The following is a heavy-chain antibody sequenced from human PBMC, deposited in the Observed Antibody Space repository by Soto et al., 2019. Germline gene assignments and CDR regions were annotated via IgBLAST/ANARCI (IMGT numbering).Heavy chain of an antibody. CDR3: ARHQAGPFDY. V-gene: IGHV4-30-4*01. CDR2: IYYSGST. Sequence: SETLSLTCTVSGGSISSGDYYWSWIRQPPGKGLEWIGYIYYSGSTYYNPSLKSRVTISVDTSKNQFSLKLTSVTAADAAVYYCARHQAGPFDYWGQGTLVTVSS. D-gene: IGHD6-13*01. CDR1: GGSISSGDYY. J-gene: IGHJ4*02.